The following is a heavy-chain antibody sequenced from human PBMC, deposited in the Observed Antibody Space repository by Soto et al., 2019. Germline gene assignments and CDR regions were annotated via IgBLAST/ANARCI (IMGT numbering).Heavy chain of an antibody. J-gene: IGHJ4*02. CDR1: AGTFYNYA. V-gene: IGHV1-69*04. CDR3: AREMGATHDY. CDR2: IVPFLGIT. Sequence: QVQLVQSGAEVKQPGSSVKVSCKASAGTFYNYAVSWVRQAPGQGLEWMGRIVPFLGITNYAQKFQGRVTITADKSTGTAYMELRNLRSEDTALYFCAREMGATHDYWGQGTLVTVSS. D-gene: IGHD1-26*01.